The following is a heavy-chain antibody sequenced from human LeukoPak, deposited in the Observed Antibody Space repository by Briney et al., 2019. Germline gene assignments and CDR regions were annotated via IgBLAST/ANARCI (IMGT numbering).Heavy chain of an antibody. CDR2: IYSGDSDT. CDR1: GYSFTSYW. J-gene: IGHJ5*02. V-gene: IGHV5-51*01. D-gene: IGHD5-18*01. Sequence: GESLKIPCKGSGYSFTSYWIGWVRQMPGEGLEWRGIIYSGDSDTRYSPLFQGQVTISADKSISTAYLQWSSLKASDTAMYYGARPIAGYSYGNLDNWFDPWGQGTLVTVSS. CDR3: ARPIAGYSYGNLDNWFDP.